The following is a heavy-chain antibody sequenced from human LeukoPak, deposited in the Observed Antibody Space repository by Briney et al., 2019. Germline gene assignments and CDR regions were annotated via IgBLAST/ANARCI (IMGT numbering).Heavy chain of an antibody. CDR3: ARGHMVRGPSGGY. CDR2: MNPNSGNT. V-gene: IGHV1-8*01. D-gene: IGHD3-10*01. Sequence: ASVKVSCKASGYTFTSYDINWVRQATGQGLEWMGWMNPNSGNTGYAQKFQGRVTMTRNTSISTTYMELSSLRSEDTAVYYCARGHMVRGPSGGYWGQGTLVTVSS. J-gene: IGHJ4*02. CDR1: GYTFTSYD.